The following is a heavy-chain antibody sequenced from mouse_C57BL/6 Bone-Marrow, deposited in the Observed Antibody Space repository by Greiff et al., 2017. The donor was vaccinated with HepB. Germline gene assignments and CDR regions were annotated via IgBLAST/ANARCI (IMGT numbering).Heavy chain of an antibody. Sequence: VQLQQSGPELVKPGASVKISCKASGYTFTDYYMNWVKQSHGKSLEWIGDINPNNGGTSYNQKFKGKATLTVDKSSSTAYMELRSLTSEDSAVYYWAPDGYYPFAYWGQGTLVTVSA. CDR2: INPNNGGT. J-gene: IGHJ3*01. V-gene: IGHV1-26*01. D-gene: IGHD2-3*01. CDR1: GYTFTDYY. CDR3: APDGYYPFAY.